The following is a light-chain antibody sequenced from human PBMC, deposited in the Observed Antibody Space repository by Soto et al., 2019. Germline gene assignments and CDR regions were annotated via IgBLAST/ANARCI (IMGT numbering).Light chain of an antibody. CDR1: QNVGHN. CDR2: TAS. J-gene: IGKJ4*01. Sequence: EMVLTQSPATLSLSPGESATLSCRASQNVGHNSAWYQQKSGQPPRLLIHTASSRATGIPARFSGSGSRTDFTLTISSLEPEDIAVYYCQERSRWPRATFGGGTKVEMK. CDR3: QERSRWPRAT. V-gene: IGKV3-11*01.